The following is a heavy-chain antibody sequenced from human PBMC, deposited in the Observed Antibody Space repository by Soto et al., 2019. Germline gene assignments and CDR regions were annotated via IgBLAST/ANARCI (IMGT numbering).Heavy chain of an antibody. Sequence: QVQLIQSEAEVKKPGSSVRVSCTASGGIFGSHGFSWVRQAPGQRLEWVGGFIPIFRTLTYTEKFQARVRIAADESTNTVYLDLSSLTSEDTAVYYCVRDRRIYYSDPHDEFDASDYELWGQGTMVSVSS. CDR2: FIPIFRTL. V-gene: IGHV1-69*01. CDR1: GGIFGSHG. J-gene: IGHJ3*01. CDR3: VRDRRIYYSDPHDEFDASDYEL. D-gene: IGHD3-22*01.